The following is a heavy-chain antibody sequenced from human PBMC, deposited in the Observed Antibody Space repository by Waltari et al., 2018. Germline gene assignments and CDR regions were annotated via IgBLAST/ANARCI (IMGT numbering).Heavy chain of an antibody. V-gene: IGHV4-39*07. CDR2: IYYSGST. D-gene: IGHD2-15*01. CDR3: AREEEDCSGGSCYSIDFQH. CDR1: GGSLCSSGYY. J-gene: IGHJ1*01. Sequence: QLHLRGSGPGLVKPSETLSLTSTLSGGSLCSSGYYWGWIRQPPGKGLEWIGGIYYSGSTYYNPSLKSRVTISVDTSKNQFSLKLSSVTAADTAVYYCAREEEDCSGGSCYSIDFQHWGQGTLVTVSS.